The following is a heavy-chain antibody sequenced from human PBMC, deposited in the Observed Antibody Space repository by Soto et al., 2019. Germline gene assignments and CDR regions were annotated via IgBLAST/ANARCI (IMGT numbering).Heavy chain of an antibody. CDR2: IIPIFGTA. V-gene: IGHV1-69*13. D-gene: IGHD3-3*01. Sequence: SVKVSCKASGGTFSSYAISWVRQAPGQGLEWMGGIIPIFGTANYAQKFQGRVTITADESTSTAYMELSSLRSEDTAVYYCARGSPQITIFGVGSYYFDYWGQGTLVTVSS. CDR3: ARGSPQITIFGVGSYYFDY. CDR1: GGTFSSYA. J-gene: IGHJ4*02.